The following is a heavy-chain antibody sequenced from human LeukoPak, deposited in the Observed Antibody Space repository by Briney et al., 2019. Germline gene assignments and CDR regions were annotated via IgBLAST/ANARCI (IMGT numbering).Heavy chain of an antibody. Sequence: ASVKVSCKASGYTFTGYYMHWVRQAPGQGLEWMGRINPNSGGTNYAQKFQGRVTMTRDTSTSTVYMELSSLRSEDTAVYYCARDLASNYGGNSGNYYYGMDVWGQGTTVTVSS. CDR2: INPNSGGT. J-gene: IGHJ6*02. D-gene: IGHD4-23*01. CDR1: GYTFTGYY. CDR3: ARDLASNYGGNSGNYYYGMDV. V-gene: IGHV1-2*06.